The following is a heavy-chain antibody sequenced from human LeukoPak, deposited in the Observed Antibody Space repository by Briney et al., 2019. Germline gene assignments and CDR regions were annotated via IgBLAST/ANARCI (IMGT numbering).Heavy chain of an antibody. CDR2: IYHSGST. Sequence: NPSQTLSLTCTVSGGSISSGGYYWSWIRQPPGKGLEWIGYIYHSGSTYYNPSLKSRVTISVDRSKNQFSLKLSSVTAADTAVYYCARGSVVTMIVDPFDYWGQGTLVTVSS. J-gene: IGHJ4*02. V-gene: IGHV4-30-2*01. CDR1: GGSISSGGYY. D-gene: IGHD3-22*01. CDR3: ARGSVVTMIVDPFDY.